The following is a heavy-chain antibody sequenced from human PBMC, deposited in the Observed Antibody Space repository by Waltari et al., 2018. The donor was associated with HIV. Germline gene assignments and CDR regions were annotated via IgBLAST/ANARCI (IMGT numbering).Heavy chain of an antibody. CDR1: GGSISSSSYY. CDR3: ARHFPTAMVSWYYYYGMDV. CDR2: IYYSGST. J-gene: IGHJ6*02. D-gene: IGHD5-18*01. V-gene: IGHV4-39*01. Sequence: QLQLQESGPGLVKPSETLSLTCTVSGGSISSSSYYWGWIRQPPGKGLEWIGSIYYSGSTYYNPSLKSRVTISVDTSKNQFSLKLSSVTAADTAVYYCARHFPTAMVSWYYYYGMDVWGQGTTVTVSS.